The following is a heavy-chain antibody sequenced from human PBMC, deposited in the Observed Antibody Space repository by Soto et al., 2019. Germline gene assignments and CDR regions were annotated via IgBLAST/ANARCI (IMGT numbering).Heavy chain of an antibody. J-gene: IGHJ6*02. CDR3: ARYCSSTTCRKYHYYGMDV. CDR2: IIPFFGSP. D-gene: IGHD2-2*01. CDR1: GVTFGSYA. V-gene: IGHV1-69*13. Sequence: ASVKVSCKPSGVTFGSYAISWVRQAPGQGLEWMGGIIPFFGSPNYAQKFQGRVTITADESTSTAYMELTSLRSEDTAVYYCARYCSSTTCRKYHYYGMDVWGQGTTVTVSS.